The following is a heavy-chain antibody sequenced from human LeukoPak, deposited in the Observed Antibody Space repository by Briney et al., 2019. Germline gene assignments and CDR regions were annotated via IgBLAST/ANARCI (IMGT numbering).Heavy chain of an antibody. J-gene: IGHJ4*02. Sequence: GGSLRLSCAASGFTFSTYTMNRVRQAPGKGLEWVSGIYGSGGASFYADSVKGRFTISRDNSQNTVFLQMDSLRDEDTALYYCAKDLRKDGIWDIDYWGQGTLVTVSS. CDR2: IYGSGGAS. D-gene: IGHD1-14*01. V-gene: IGHV3-23*01. CDR3: AKDLRKDGIWDIDY. CDR1: GFTFSTYT.